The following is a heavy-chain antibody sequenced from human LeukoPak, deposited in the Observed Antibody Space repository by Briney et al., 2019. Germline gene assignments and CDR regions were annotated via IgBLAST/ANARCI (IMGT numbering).Heavy chain of an antibody. D-gene: IGHD5-18*01. CDR3: ASQGDTAMAPGDY. Sequence: SETLSLTCTVSGGSIGSYYWSWIRQPAGKGLEWIGRIYTSGSTNYNPSLKSRVTMSVDTSKNQFSLKLSSVTAADTAVYYCASQGDTAMAPGDYWGQGTLVTVSS. CDR2: IYTSGST. V-gene: IGHV4-4*07. J-gene: IGHJ4*02. CDR1: GGSIGSYY.